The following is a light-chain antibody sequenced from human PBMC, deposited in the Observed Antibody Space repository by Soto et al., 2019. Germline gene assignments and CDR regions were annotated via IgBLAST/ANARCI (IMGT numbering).Light chain of an antibody. V-gene: IGKV3-20*01. Sequence: EIVLTQSPGTLSLSPGERATLSCRASQSISSTYLAWYYQKPGQVPRLLIYGASSRAAGTPDRFSCSGSGTDFTLTINRLEPEDFAVYYCQQYVTPPWTFGQGTKLEIK. J-gene: IGKJ1*01. CDR3: QQYVTPPWT. CDR1: QSISSTY. CDR2: GAS.